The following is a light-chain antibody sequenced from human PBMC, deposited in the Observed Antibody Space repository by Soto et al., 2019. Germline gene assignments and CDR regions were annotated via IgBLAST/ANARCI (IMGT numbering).Light chain of an antibody. CDR3: QQSYSTYET. CDR2: AAS. J-gene: IGKJ3*01. Sequence: DIQMTQSPSSLSASVGDRVTITCRASQSISSYLNWYQQKPGKAPKLLIYAASSLQSGVPSRFSGSGSGTDFTLTISSLQPEDSATYYCQQSYSTYETFGPGTKVDIK. CDR1: QSISSY. V-gene: IGKV1-39*01.